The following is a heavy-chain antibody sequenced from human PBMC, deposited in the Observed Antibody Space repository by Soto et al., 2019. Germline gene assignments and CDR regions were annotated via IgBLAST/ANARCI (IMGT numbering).Heavy chain of an antibody. D-gene: IGHD6-13*01. CDR1: GYTFTGYY. J-gene: IGHJ6*02. CDR3: AKGGALAAAGTRVYLYNAMDV. V-gene: IGHV1-2*02. CDR2: INPNSGDT. Sequence: GASVKVSCKASGYTFTGYYVHWVRQAPGQGLEWMGWINPNSGDTYLAQRFQGRVTMNRDTSIGTAYMELRGLTSDDTAEYYCAKGGALAAAGTRVYLYNAMDVWGQGTTVTVSS.